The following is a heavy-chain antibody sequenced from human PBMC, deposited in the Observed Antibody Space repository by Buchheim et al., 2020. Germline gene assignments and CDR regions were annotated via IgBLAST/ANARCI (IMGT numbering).Heavy chain of an antibody. CDR1: GGSISSGGYS. CDR2: IYHSGST. V-gene: IGHV4-30-2*01. CDR3: AVSSGVTTRYYSYQYGMDV. J-gene: IGHJ6*02. D-gene: IGHD4-11*01. Sequence: QLQLQESGSGLVKLSQTMSLTCAVSGGSISSGGYSWSWIRQPPGKGLEWIGYIYHSGSTYYNPSLKSRVTILVYRSKNQFSLKLSSVTAADAAVYYCAVSSGVTTRYYSYQYGMDVWGQGTT.